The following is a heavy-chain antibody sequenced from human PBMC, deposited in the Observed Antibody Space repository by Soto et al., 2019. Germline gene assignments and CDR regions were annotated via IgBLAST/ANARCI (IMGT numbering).Heavy chain of an antibody. V-gene: IGHV4-31*03. CDR3: ATEIRRVFDS. CDR1: RGSITRGGYN. Sequence: QVQLEESGPGLVKPSQALSLTCTVSRGSITRGGYNWNWLRQRPGKGLEWIGYIFFSGGTYYNPSLESRATISIDTSKNQFSLRLHSVTAADTAVYYCATEIRRVFDSWGQGTLVAVSA. J-gene: IGHJ4*02. CDR2: IFFSGGT.